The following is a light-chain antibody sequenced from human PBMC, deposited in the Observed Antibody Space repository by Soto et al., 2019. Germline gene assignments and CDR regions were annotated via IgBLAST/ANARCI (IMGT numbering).Light chain of an antibody. Sequence: IVLTPSPGTLSLSPADRATLSCRASQSVSSSYLAWYQRKPGQAPRLLIYGASTRATGIPDRFSGGGSGTDFTLTISRLEPEDFAVYYCQQYHNSPPTFGQGTKVDIK. CDR1: QSVSSSY. V-gene: IGKV3-20*01. J-gene: IGKJ1*01. CDR2: GAS. CDR3: QQYHNSPPT.